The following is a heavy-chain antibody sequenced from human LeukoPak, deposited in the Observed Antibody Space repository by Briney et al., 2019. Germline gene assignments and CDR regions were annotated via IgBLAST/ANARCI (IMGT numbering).Heavy chain of an antibody. Sequence: PGGSLRLSCAASGFTFSSFAMSWVCQAPGKGLEWVSTISDSGGSTYYADSVRGRFTISRDNSKDTLYVQMNRLRAEDAAVYYCAKSHSVVRRGYFDYWGQGTLATVSS. D-gene: IGHD2-15*01. J-gene: IGHJ4*02. CDR1: GFTFSSFA. CDR2: ISDSGGST. CDR3: AKSHSVVRRGYFDY. V-gene: IGHV3-23*01.